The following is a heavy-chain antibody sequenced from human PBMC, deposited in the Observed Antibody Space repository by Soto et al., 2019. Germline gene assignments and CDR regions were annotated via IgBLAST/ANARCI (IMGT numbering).Heavy chain of an antibody. CDR1: GRIFSSFP. CDR3: ARVGSRDAYNYVLDQ. Sequence: QVQVVQSGAEVKKPGSSVKISCKASGRIFSSFPTSWVRQVPGQGLEWMGGVISASGSVTYAPKFQGRVRMAAVNSACIGYMELTRLTSKDTAIYYCARVGSRDAYNYVLDQWGPGTMVTGSS. CDR2: VISASGSV. J-gene: IGHJ3*01. V-gene: IGHV1-69*06. D-gene: IGHD5-18*01.